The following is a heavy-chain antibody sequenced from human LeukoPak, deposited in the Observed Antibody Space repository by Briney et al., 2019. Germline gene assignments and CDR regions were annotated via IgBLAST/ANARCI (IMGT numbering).Heavy chain of an antibody. CDR1: GYTFTGYY. V-gene: IGHV1-2*04. D-gene: IGHD6-13*01. Sequence: ASVKVSCKASGYTFTGYYMHWVRQAPGQGLEWMGWINPNSGGTNYAQKFQGWVTMTRDTSISTAYMELSRLRSDDTAVYYCARGGSYSSSWYTHWGQGTLVTVSS. CDR3: ARGGSYSSSWYTH. CDR2: INPNSGGT. J-gene: IGHJ4*02.